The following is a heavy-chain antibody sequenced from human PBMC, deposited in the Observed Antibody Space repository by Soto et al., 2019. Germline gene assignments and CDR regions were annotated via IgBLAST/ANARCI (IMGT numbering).Heavy chain of an antibody. J-gene: IGHJ5*02. V-gene: IGHV4-30-4*01. CDR3: ARATIVLVPAAMVSHWFDP. CDR1: GGSISSGDYY. CDR2: IYYSGST. D-gene: IGHD2-2*01. Sequence: SETLSLTCTVSGGSISSGDYYWSWIRQPPGKGLEWIGYIYYSGSTYYNPSLKSRVTISVDTSKNQFSLKLSSVTAADTAVYYCARATIVLVPAAMVSHWFDPWGQGPRVTVPS.